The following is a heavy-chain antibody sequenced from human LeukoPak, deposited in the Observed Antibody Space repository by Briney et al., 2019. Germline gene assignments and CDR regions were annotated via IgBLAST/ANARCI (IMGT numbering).Heavy chain of an antibody. CDR2: IIPIFGTA. CDR3: ARDRFPYYYDSSGYFDY. CDR1: GGTFSSYA. D-gene: IGHD3-22*01. Sequence: GASVKVSCKASGGTFSSYAISRVRQAPGQGLEWMGGIIPIFGTANYAQKFQGRVTITTDESTSTAYMELSSLRSEDTAVYYCARDRFPYYYDSSGYFDYWGQGTLVSVSS. J-gene: IGHJ4*02. V-gene: IGHV1-69*05.